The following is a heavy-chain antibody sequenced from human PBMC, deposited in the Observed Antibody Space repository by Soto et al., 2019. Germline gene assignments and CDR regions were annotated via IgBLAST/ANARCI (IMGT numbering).Heavy chain of an antibody. CDR3: ARPTSPSYGDDSYGMDV. V-gene: IGHV5-51*01. CDR2: IYPGDSDT. D-gene: IGHD4-17*01. CDR1: GYSFTSYW. Sequence: GESLKISCKGSGYSFTSYWIGWVRQMPGKGLEWMGIIYPGDSDTRYSPSFQGQVTISADKSISTAYLQWSSLKASDTSMYNCARPTSPSYGDDSYGMDVWGQGTTVTVSS. J-gene: IGHJ6*02.